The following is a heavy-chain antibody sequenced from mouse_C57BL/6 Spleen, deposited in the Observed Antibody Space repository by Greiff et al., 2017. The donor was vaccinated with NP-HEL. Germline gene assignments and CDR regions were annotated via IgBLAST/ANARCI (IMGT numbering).Heavy chain of an antibody. CDR3: ARKGSSYNYFDY. Sequence: EVKLMESGGGLVQPGGSLKLSCAASGFTFSDYGMAWVRQAPRKGPEWVAFISNLAYSIYYADTVTGRFTISRENAKNTLYLEMSSLRSEDTAMYYCARKGSSYNYFDYWGQGTTLTVSS. J-gene: IGHJ2*01. D-gene: IGHD1-1*01. CDR2: ISNLAYSI. CDR1: GFTFSDYG. V-gene: IGHV5-15*01.